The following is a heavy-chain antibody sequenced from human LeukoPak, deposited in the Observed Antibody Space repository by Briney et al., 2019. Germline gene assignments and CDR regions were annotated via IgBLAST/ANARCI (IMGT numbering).Heavy chain of an antibody. Sequence: GGSLRLSCAASGFTFSSYAMSWVRQAPGKGLEWVAVISYDGSNKYYADSVKGRFTISRDNSKNTLYLQMNSLRAEDTAVYYCARDQGIVGATYYFDYWGQGTLVTVSS. V-gene: IGHV3-30-3*01. D-gene: IGHD1-26*01. CDR3: ARDQGIVGATYYFDY. CDR2: ISYDGSNK. CDR1: GFTFSSYA. J-gene: IGHJ4*02.